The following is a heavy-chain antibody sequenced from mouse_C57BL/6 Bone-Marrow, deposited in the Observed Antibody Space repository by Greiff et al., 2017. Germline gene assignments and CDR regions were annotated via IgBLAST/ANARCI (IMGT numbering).Heavy chain of an antibody. CDR3: ARSGYGGAMDY. Sequence: EVQLQQSGPELVKPGASVKISCKASGYSFTDYNMNWVKQSNGKSLEWIGVINPNYGTTSYNQKFKGKATLTVDQSSSSAYMELHSLTSEDSAIYYCARSGYGGAMDYWGKGTSVTVSS. CDR2: INPNYGTT. CDR1: GYSFTDYN. J-gene: IGHJ4*01. D-gene: IGHD1-2*01. V-gene: IGHV1-39*01.